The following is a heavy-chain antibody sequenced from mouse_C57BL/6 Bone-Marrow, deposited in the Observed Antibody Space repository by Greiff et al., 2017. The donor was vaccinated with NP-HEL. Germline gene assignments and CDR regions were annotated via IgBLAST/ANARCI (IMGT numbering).Heavy chain of an antibody. Sequence: VQLQQSGAELVRPGASVKLSCTASGFNIKDDYLHWVKQRPEQGLEWIGWIDPENGDTEYASKFQGKATITVDTSSNTAYLQLSSLTSEDTAVYYCTTNDDSYFDYWGQGTTLTVSS. CDR3: TTNDDSYFDY. V-gene: IGHV14-4*01. D-gene: IGHD2-4*01. J-gene: IGHJ2*01. CDR2: IDPENGDT. CDR1: GFNIKDDY.